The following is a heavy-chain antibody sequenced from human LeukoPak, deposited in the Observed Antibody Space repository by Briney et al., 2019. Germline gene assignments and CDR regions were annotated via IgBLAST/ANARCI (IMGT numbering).Heavy chain of an antibody. CDR2: ISAYNGNT. V-gene: IGHV1-18*01. D-gene: IGHD6-6*01. CDR1: GYTFTSYG. J-gene: IGHJ5*02. Sequence: GASVKVSCKASGYTFTSYGISRVRQAPGQGLEWMGWISAYNGNTNYAQKLQGRVTMTTDTSTSTAYMELRSLRSDDTAVYYCAREESSSSGGNWFDPWGQGTLVTVSS. CDR3: AREESSSSGGNWFDP.